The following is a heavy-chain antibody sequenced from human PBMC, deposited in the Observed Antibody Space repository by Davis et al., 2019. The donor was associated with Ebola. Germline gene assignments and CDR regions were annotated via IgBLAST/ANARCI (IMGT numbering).Heavy chain of an antibody. V-gene: IGHV1-69*11. CDR3: AKDPLWFGELSNQGGYYYYGMDV. CDR2: INPSGGST. D-gene: IGHD3-10*01. CDR1: GGTFSSYA. J-gene: IGHJ6*02. Sequence: SVKVSCKASGGTFSSYAISWVRQAPGQGLEWMGIINPSGGSTSYAQKFQGRVTITADESTSTAYMELSSLRSEDTAVYYCAKDPLWFGELSNQGGYYYYGMDVWGQGTTVTVSS.